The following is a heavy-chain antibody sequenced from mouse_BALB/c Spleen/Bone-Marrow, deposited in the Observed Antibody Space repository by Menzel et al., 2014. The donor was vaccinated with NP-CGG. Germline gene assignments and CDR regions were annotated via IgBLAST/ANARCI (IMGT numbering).Heavy chain of an antibody. CDR1: GYTFTDYA. V-gene: IGHV1-67*01. Sequence: QVQLQQSGPELVRPGVSVKISCKGSGYTFTDYAMHWVQQSHAKSLEWIGVISTYSGNTNYNQKFKGKATMTVDKSSSTAYMELARLTSEDSAIYYCARAGYGSSYDWFAYWGQGTLVTVSA. J-gene: IGHJ3*01. CDR3: ARAGYGSSYDWFAY. D-gene: IGHD1-1*01. CDR2: ISTYSGNT.